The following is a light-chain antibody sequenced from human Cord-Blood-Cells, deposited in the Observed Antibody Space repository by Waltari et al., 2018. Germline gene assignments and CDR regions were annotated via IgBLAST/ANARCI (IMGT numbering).Light chain of an antibody. CDR3: QQYGSSLFT. V-gene: IGKV3-20*01. CDR1: QSVSGSY. Sequence: EIALTQSPGTLSLSPGDRANLSCRARQSVSGSYLAWYQQKPGQAPRLLIYGASSRATGIPDRFSGSGSGTDFTLTISRLEPEDFAVYYCQQYGSSLFTFGPGTKVDIK. CDR2: GAS. J-gene: IGKJ3*01.